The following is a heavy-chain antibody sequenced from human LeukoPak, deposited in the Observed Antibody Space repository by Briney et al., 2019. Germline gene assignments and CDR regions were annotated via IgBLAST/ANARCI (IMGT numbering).Heavy chain of an antibody. CDR1: GYTFTIFG. Sequence: ASVKVSCKASGYTFTIFGISWVRQAPGQGLEWMGWISANNGNTNYAQKFQGRVTMTTDTSTSTAYMELRSLRFDDTAVYYCAREYCSSSSCYSADYWGQGTLVTVSS. J-gene: IGHJ4*02. CDR2: ISANNGNT. CDR3: AREYCSSSSCYSADY. V-gene: IGHV1-18*01. D-gene: IGHD2-2*01.